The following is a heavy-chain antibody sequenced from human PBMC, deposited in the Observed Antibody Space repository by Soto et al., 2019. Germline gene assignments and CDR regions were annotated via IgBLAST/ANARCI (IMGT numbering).Heavy chain of an antibody. Sequence: EVQLLESGGSLAQPGGSLTLSCAASGFIFSSYAMSWVRQTPGKGLEWVSAISGSGETTYYADSVKGRFIIARDNSKNTVYLHMNSLRDEDAAIYYCANFFVAAGGSGGWPWHFDSWGQGALVTVSS. CDR1: GFIFSSYA. D-gene: IGHD6-25*01. V-gene: IGHV3-23*01. CDR2: ISGSGETT. CDR3: ANFFVAAGGSGGWPWHFDS. J-gene: IGHJ4*02.